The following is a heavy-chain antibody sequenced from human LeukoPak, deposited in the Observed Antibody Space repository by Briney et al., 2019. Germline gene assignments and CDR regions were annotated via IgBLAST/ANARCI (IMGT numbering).Heavy chain of an antibody. J-gene: IGHJ3*02. V-gene: IGHV4-61*02. Sequence: SQTLSLTCTVSGGSISSTTHYWSWIRQPAGKGLEWIGRIHVSGSTNYNPSLKSRITISVDTSKNQFFLKLSSVTAADTAVYYCARDFDSPLAFDIWGQGTMVTVSS. D-gene: IGHD3-9*01. CDR3: ARDFDSPLAFDI. CDR1: GGSISSTTHY. CDR2: IHVSGST.